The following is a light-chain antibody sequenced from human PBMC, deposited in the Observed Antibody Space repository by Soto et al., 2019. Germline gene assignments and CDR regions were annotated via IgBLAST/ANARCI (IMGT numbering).Light chain of an antibody. CDR1: QSISSSY. Sequence: EIVLTQSPATLSLSPGERATLSCRASQSISSSYLAWYQQKPGQAPRLLIYGAFSRATGIPDRFSGSGSGTDFTLTISRLEPEDFALYFCQQFGSLVTFGGGTKVEIK. CDR3: QQFGSLVT. V-gene: IGKV3-20*01. J-gene: IGKJ4*01. CDR2: GAF.